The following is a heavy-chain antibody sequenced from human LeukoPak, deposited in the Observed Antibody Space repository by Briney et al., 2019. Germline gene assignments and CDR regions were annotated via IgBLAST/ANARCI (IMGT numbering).Heavy chain of an antibody. CDR2: IYYSGST. Sequence: PSETLSLTCTVSGGSISSYYWSWIRQPPGKGLEWIGYIYYSGSTNYNPSLKSRVTISVDASKNQFSLKLSSVTAADTAVYYCARDREGYSYGSYYFDYWGQGTLVTVSS. J-gene: IGHJ4*01. D-gene: IGHD5-18*01. V-gene: IGHV4-59*01. CDR1: GGSISSYY. CDR3: ARDREGYSYGSYYFDY.